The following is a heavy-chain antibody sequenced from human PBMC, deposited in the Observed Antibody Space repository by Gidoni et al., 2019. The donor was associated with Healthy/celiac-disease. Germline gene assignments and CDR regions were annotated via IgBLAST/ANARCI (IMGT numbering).Heavy chain of an antibody. Sequence: QVQLVESGGGVVQPGRSLRLSCAASGFTFSSYGMHWVRQAPGKGLEWVAVIWYDGSNKYYADSVKGRFTISRDNSKNTLYLQMNSLRAEDTAVYYCARVPGYSSGWSFDYWGQGTLVTVSS. CDR2: IWYDGSNK. CDR3: ARVPGYSSGWSFDY. D-gene: IGHD6-19*01. CDR1: GFTFSSYG. V-gene: IGHV3-33*01. J-gene: IGHJ4*02.